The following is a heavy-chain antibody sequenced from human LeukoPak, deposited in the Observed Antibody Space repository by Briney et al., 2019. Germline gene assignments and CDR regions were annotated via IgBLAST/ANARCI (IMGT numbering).Heavy chain of an antibody. CDR3: ARCHGSGSYYNVFAY. J-gene: IGHJ4*02. CDR1: GFTFSNYW. V-gene: IGHV3-7*05. D-gene: IGHD3-10*01. CDR2: IKHDGRKK. Sequence: GGSLRLSCEVSGFTFSNYWMSWVRQAPGKGLEWVANIKHDGRKKYYLDSVKGRFTISRDNAKNSLYLQMNSLRAEDTAVYYCARCHGSGSYYNVFAYWGQGTLVTVSS.